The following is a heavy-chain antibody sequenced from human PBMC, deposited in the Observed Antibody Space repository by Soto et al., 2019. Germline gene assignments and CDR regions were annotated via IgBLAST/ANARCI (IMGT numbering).Heavy chain of an antibody. CDR2: ISYDGTNK. Sequence: WGSLRLSCAASGFMFSAYAMLWVRQAPGKGLEWVAAISYDGTNKYYADSIKGRFTISRDNSANTLFLQVNSLRREDTAMYYCARDPSAYTSGWYGIGFWSHGTLVTSPQ. CDR1: GFMFSAYA. J-gene: IGHJ4*01. D-gene: IGHD6-19*01. CDR3: ARDPSAYTSGWYGIGF. V-gene: IGHV3-30*04.